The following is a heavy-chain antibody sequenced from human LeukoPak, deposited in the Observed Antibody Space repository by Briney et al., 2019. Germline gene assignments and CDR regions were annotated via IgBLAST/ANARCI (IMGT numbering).Heavy chain of an antibody. CDR3: VIMGFSRGKYYFDS. Sequence: GGSLRLSCAASGFTFSSHNMHWARQAPGKGLEWVSYITSGGNYIYYADSVKGRFTISRDNAKNTLYLQMKSLRAEDTAVYYCVIMGFSRGKYYFDSDGRGTRVIV. V-gene: IGHV3-21*01. CDR2: ITSGGNYI. J-gene: IGHJ4*02. CDR1: GFTFSSHN. D-gene: IGHD2-8*01.